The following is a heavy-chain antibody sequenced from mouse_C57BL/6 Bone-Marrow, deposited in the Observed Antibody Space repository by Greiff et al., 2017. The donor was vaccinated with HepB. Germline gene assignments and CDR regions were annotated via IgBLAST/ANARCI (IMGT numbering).Heavy chain of an antibody. D-gene: IGHD3-3*01. CDR1: GFTFSDAW. Sequence: EVQLQQSGGGLVQPGGSMKLSCAASGFTFSDAWMDWVRQSPEKGLEWVAEIRNKANNHATYYAESVKGRFTISRDDSKSSVYLQMNSLRAEDTGIYYCTRGDRLYYFDYWGQGTTLTVSS. CDR3: TRGDRLYYFDY. V-gene: IGHV6-6*01. J-gene: IGHJ2*01. CDR2: IRNKANNHAT.